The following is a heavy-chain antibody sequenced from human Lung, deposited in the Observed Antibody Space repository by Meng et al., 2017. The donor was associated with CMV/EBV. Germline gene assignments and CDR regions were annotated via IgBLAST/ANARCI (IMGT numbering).Heavy chain of an antibody. V-gene: IGHV3-48*03. CDR1: GFTFSSYE. D-gene: IGHD3-10*01. J-gene: IGHJ4*02. Sequence: GESLKISCGASGFTFSSYEMNWVRQAPGKGLEWLSYISSSGSIIYYTDSVKGRFTISRDNAKNSLYLQMNSLRAEDTAVYYCARGAYYGSGRLDYWGQGTXVTVSS. CDR2: ISSSGSII. CDR3: ARGAYYGSGRLDY.